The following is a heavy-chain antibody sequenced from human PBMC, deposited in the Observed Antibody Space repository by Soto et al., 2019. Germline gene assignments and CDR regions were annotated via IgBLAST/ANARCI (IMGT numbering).Heavy chain of an antibody. D-gene: IGHD6-13*01. CDR2: ISSSGSTI. CDR1: GFTFSSYE. J-gene: IGHJ4*02. Sequence: GGSLRLSCAASGFTFSSYEMNWVRQAPGKGLEWVSYISSSGSTIYYADSVKGRFTISRDNAKNSLYLQMNSLRAEDTAVYYCARDNAGYSRSWLYWGQGTLGTVS. CDR3: ARDNAGYSRSWLY. V-gene: IGHV3-48*03.